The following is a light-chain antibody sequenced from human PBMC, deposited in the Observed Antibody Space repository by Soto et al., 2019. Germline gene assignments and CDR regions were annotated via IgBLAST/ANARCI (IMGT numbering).Light chain of an antibody. J-gene: IGKJ1*01. CDR2: GAT. Sequence: DIQMTQSPSAVSASVGDRVTITCRTSQDITNYLVWFQQKPGKVPERLIYGATNLQSGVPSRFSGSGSGTELTLTISSLQPEDFATYYCLQHYRYPWTFGQGTKVEV. CDR1: QDITNY. CDR3: LQHYRYPWT. V-gene: IGKV1-17*03.